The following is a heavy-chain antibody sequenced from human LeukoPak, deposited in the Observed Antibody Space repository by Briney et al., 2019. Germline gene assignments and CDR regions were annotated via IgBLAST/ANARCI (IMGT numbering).Heavy chain of an antibody. J-gene: IGHJ4*02. CDR2: IKEDGGEK. V-gene: IGHV3-7*01. Sequence: PGGTLRLSCAVSGFSLSGYCKSWGRNPPGQGKERVASIKEDGGEKSYVDYVRGRFTISRDNARNSLYLQMTSLRAEDTAVYYCVRRQWLASDYWGQGTLVTVSS. CDR1: GFSLSGYC. CDR3: VRRQWLASDY. D-gene: IGHD6-19*01.